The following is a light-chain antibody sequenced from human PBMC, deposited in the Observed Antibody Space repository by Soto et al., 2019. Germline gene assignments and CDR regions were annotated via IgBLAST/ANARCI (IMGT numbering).Light chain of an antibody. Sequence: EIVLTQSPGTLSLSPGERATLSCRASQSVSRNLAWYQQKPGQAPRLLIYDASNRATGIPARFSGSGSGTDFTLTISSLEPEDFAVYYCQQRSDWPPITFGQGTRLEIK. J-gene: IGKJ5*01. CDR1: QSVSRN. V-gene: IGKV3-11*01. CDR3: QQRSDWPPIT. CDR2: DAS.